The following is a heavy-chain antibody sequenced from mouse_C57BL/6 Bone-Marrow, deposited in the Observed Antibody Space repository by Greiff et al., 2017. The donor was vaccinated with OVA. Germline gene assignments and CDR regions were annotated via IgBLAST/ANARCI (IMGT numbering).Heavy chain of an antibody. Sequence: QVQLQQSGTELVKPGASVKLCCKASGYTFTSYWMHWVKQRPGQGLEWIGNINPSNGGTNYNEKFKSKATLTVDKSSSTAYMQLSSLTSEDSAVYYCARGGLGRGYFDVWGTGTTVTVSS. D-gene: IGHD4-1*01. CDR3: ARGGLGRGYFDV. V-gene: IGHV1-53*01. CDR2: INPSNGGT. CDR1: GYTFTSYW. J-gene: IGHJ1*03.